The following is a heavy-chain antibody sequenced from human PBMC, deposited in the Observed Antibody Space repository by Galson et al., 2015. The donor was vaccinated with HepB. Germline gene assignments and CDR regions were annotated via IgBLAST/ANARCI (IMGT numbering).Heavy chain of an antibody. CDR2: IFYSGST. CDR3: ARLGRWVQLWAFDI. V-gene: IGHV4-39*01. D-gene: IGHD5-24*01. Sequence: ETLSLTCTVAGGSISSSSYYWGWIRQPPGEGLEGIGSIFYSGSTYYNPSLKSQVTISVDTSRNQFSLKLSSVTAADTAVYYCARLGRWVQLWAFDIWGQGTMVTVSS. CDR1: GGSISSSSYY. J-gene: IGHJ3*02.